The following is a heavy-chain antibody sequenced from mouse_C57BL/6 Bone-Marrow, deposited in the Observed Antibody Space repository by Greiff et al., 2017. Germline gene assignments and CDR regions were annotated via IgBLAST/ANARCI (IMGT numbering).Heavy chain of an antibody. CDR1: GFTFSSYA. Sequence: EVQLVESGGGLVKPGGSLKLSCAASGFTFSSYAMSWVRQTPEKRLEWVATISDGGSYTYYPDNVKGRFTISRDNAKNNLYLQMSHLKSDVTAMYYCTSECYDAFSWFAYWGQGTLVTVSA. V-gene: IGHV5-4*01. CDR3: TSECYDAFSWFAY. CDR2: ISDGGSYT. D-gene: IGHD2-12*01. J-gene: IGHJ3*01.